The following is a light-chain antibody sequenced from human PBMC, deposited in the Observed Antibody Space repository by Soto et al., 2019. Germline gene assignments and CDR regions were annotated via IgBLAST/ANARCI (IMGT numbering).Light chain of an antibody. CDR1: QGISNR. CDR2: GAS. V-gene: IGKV1-17*03. J-gene: IGKJ1*01. Sequence: DIQMTQSPSAVSASVGDRVIITCRASQGISNRLAWFQQKPGTGPKRLMYGASCLETGVPSRFSGGGSGTEFFLTITSLQADDFATYYCLQYRSFPRTFAQGTKAYIK. CDR3: LQYRSFPRT.